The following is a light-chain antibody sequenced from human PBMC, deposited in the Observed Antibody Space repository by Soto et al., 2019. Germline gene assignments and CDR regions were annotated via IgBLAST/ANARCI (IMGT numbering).Light chain of an antibody. J-gene: IGKJ1*01. CDR3: QQRSNWTRK. Sequence: EVLLTQYPATLSVSPGAGATLSCRASQSVGSNLAWYQKKPGKTPRVLIYGASTRAIGIPARLSGSGSGTDLTITTSSIEPEDFAVYYCQQRSNWTRKFGQGTQVDIK. CDR1: QSVGSN. CDR2: GAS. V-gene: IGKV3-11*01.